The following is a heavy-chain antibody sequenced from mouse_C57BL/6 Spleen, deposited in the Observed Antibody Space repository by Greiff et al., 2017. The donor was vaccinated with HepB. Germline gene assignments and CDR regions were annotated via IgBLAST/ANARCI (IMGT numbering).Heavy chain of an antibody. Sequence: EVMLVESGGGLVKPGGSLKLSCAASGFTFSSYAMSWVRQTPEKRLEWVATISDGGSYTYYPDNVKGRFTISRDNAKNNLYLQMSHLKSEDTAMYYCAREGVYYGYDEGFAYWGQGTLVTVSA. CDR2: ISDGGSYT. CDR1: GFTFSSYA. J-gene: IGHJ3*01. V-gene: IGHV5-4*01. D-gene: IGHD2-2*01. CDR3: AREGVYYGYDEGFAY.